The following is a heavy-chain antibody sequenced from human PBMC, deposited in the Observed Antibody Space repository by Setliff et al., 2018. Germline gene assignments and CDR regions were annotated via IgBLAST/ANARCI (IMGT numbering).Heavy chain of an antibody. CDR3: ARGPCSGGSCYYQDY. J-gene: IGHJ4*02. Sequence: PSETLSLTCTVSGGSISSSSYYWGWIRQPPGKGLEWIGSIYYSGSTYYNPSLKSRVTISVDTSKNQFSLKLSSVTAADTAVYYCARGPCSGGSCYYQDYWGQGTQVTVSS. D-gene: IGHD2-15*01. CDR2: IYYSGST. V-gene: IGHV4-39*07. CDR1: GGSISSSSYY.